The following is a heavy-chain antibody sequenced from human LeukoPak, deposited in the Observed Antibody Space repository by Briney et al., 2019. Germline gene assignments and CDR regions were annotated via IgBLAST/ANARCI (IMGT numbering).Heavy chain of an antibody. Sequence: SETLSLTCTVSGGSISDYYWSWIRQPPGKGLVWLGYIYSTGSTTYNPSLKSRVSISVDTSKNQFSLKLSSVTAADTAVYYCARQTGVAVATFYFDDWGQGTQVTVSS. CDR3: ARQTGVAVATFYFDD. CDR2: IYSTGST. CDR1: GGSISDYY. J-gene: IGHJ4*02. V-gene: IGHV4-59*08. D-gene: IGHD2-15*01.